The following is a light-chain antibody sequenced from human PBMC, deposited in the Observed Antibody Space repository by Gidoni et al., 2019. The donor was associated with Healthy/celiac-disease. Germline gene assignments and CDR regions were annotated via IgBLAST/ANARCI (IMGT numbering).Light chain of an antibody. V-gene: IGLV2-14*01. CDR3: SSYTSSSTYV. CDR2: DVS. CDR1: SSDVGGYNY. J-gene: IGLJ1*01. Sequence: QSALTQPASVSGPPGQSITISCTGTSSDVGGYNYVSWYQQHPGKAPKLMIYDVSNRPSGVCNRFSGSKSGNTASLTISGLQAEDEADYYCSSYTSSSTYVFGTGTKVTVL.